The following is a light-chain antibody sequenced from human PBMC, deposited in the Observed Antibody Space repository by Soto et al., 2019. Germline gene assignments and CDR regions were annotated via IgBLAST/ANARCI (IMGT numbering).Light chain of an antibody. Sequence: QSVLTQPPSVSAAPGQKVTISCSGSSSNSGGNSLSWYQQLPGTAPKLLIYDDNKRPSGIPDRFSGSKSGTPATLAITGFQTGEEADYYCGSWDSSLSAYVFGTGTKVT. V-gene: IGLV1-51*01. CDR3: GSWDSSLSAYV. CDR1: SSNSGGNS. J-gene: IGLJ1*01. CDR2: DDN.